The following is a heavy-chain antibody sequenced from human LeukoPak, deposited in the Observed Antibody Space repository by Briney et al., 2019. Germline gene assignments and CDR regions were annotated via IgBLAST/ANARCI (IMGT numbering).Heavy chain of an antibody. V-gene: IGHV3-23*01. D-gene: IGHD3-10*01. J-gene: IGHJ4*02. CDR2: ISGSGGGT. CDR3: AKPLYYYGSGSPLDY. Sequence: PGGSLRLSCAASGFTFSSFVMSWVRQAPGKGLERVSGISGSGGGTLYADSVKGRFTISRDNSKNTLYLQMNSLRAEDTAVYYCAKPLYYYGSGSPLDYWGQGTLVTVSS. CDR1: GFTFSSFV.